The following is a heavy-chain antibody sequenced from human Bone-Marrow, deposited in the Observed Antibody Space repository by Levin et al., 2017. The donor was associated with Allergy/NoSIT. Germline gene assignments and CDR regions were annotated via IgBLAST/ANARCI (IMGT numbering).Heavy chain of an antibody. Sequence: GGSLRLSCAASGFTFSSYGMHWVRQAPGKGLEWVAVIWYDGSNKYYADSVKGRFTISRDNSKNTLYLQMNSLRAEDTAVYYCARDPEYCISTSCYAGTGGMDVWGQGTTVTVSS. D-gene: IGHD2-2*01. CDR2: IWYDGSNK. CDR1: GFTFSSYG. V-gene: IGHV3-33*01. J-gene: IGHJ6*02. CDR3: ARDPEYCISTSCYAGTGGMDV.